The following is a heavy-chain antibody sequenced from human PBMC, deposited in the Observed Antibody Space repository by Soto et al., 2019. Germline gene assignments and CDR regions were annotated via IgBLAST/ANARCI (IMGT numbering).Heavy chain of an antibody. CDR1: GYTFTNFV. D-gene: IGHD3-9*01. CDR2: ISAYNGNT. V-gene: IGHV1-18*01. CDR3: AKRRYFDWSQFDY. Sequence: AAVNVTCEASGYTFTNFVISWVRHAPGQGLEWMGWISAYNGNTNYAQKFQGRVTMTTDTSTSTAYMEVRSLRFDDTAVYYCAKRRYFDWSQFDYWGQGTLVTVSS. J-gene: IGHJ4*02.